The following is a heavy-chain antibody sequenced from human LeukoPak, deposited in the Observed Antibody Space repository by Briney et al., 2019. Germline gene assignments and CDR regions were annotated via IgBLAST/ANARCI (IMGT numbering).Heavy chain of an antibody. D-gene: IGHD6-19*01. J-gene: IGHJ3*02. Sequence: ASVTVSCTASGYTFTGYYMHWVRQAPGQGLEWMGWINPNSGGTNYAQKFQGRVTMTRDTSISTAYMELSRLRSDDTAVYYCASGTVRWLVGIDAFDIWGQGTMVTVSS. CDR2: INPNSGGT. V-gene: IGHV1-2*02. CDR1: GYTFTGYY. CDR3: ASGTVRWLVGIDAFDI.